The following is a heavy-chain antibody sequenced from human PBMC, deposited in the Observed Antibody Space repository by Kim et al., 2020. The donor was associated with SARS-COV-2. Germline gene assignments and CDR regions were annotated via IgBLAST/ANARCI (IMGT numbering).Heavy chain of an antibody. CDR3: ARGSVVRGVIGLISPYYYY. V-gene: IGHV1-18*01. Sequence: ASVKVSCKASGYTFTNYGISWVRQAPGQGLEWMGWISAYNGYTNYAQKLQGRVTMTRDTSTTTVYMELGSLRSHDTAVYYCARGSVVRGVIGLISPYYYY. CDR1: GYTFTNYG. J-gene: IGHJ6*01. D-gene: IGHD3-10*01. CDR2: ISAYNGYT.